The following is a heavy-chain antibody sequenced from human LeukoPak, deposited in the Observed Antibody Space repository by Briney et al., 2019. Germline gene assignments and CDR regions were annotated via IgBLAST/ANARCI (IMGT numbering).Heavy chain of an antibody. Sequence: PRGSLRLSCVASGFTFSNYAMSWVRQAPGKGLEWVSAISSSGASTFYADSVKGRFTISRDNSKNTLYLQMNSLRAEDTAVYYCAKPHTTGNNYYYYMDVWGKGTTVTVSS. CDR2: ISSSGAST. CDR3: AKPHTTGNNYYYYMDV. CDR1: GFTFSNYA. V-gene: IGHV3-23*01. J-gene: IGHJ6*03. D-gene: IGHD1-1*01.